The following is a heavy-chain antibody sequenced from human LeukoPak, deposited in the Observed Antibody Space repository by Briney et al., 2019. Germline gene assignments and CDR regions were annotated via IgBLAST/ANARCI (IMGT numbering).Heavy chain of an antibody. D-gene: IGHD3-22*01. V-gene: IGHV4-30-4*08. CDR3: ARARITMIVVVDPYFDY. Sequence: PSQTLSLTCTVSGGSISSGDYYWSWIRQPPGKGLEWIGHIYYSGSTYYNPSLKSRVTISVDTSKNQFSLKLSSVTAADTAVYYCARARITMIVVVDPYFDYWGQGTLVTVSS. J-gene: IGHJ4*02. CDR2: IYYSGST. CDR1: GGSISSGDYY.